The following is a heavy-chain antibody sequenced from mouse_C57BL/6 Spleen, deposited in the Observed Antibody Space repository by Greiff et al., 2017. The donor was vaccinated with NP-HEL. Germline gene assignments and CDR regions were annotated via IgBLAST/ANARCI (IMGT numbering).Heavy chain of an antibody. CDR2: INPGSGGT. CDR3: ARGDGSSRYFDV. D-gene: IGHD1-1*01. J-gene: IGHJ1*03. Sequence: VKLQESGAELVRPGTSVKVSCKASGYAFTNYLIEWVKQRPGQGLEWIGVINPGSGGTNYNEKFKGKATLTADKSSSTAYMQLSSLTSEDSAVYFCARGDGSSRYFDVWGTGTTVTVSS. CDR1: GYAFTNYL. V-gene: IGHV1-54*01.